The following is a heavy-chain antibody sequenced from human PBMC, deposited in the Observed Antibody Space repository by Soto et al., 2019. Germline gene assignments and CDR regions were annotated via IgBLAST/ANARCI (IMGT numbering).Heavy chain of an antibody. D-gene: IGHD2-8*01. CDR3: ARVSVYPDAFDI. CDR1: GYTFTSYD. V-gene: IGHV1-8*01. Sequence: ASVKVSCKASGYTFTSYDINWVRQATGQGLEWMGWMNPNSGNTGYAQKFQGRVTMTRNTSISTAYMELSSLRSEDTAVYYCARVSVYPDAFDIWGQGTMVTVSS. CDR2: MNPNSGNT. J-gene: IGHJ3*02.